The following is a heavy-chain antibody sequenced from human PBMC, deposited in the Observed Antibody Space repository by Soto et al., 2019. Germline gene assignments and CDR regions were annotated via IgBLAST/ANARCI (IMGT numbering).Heavy chain of an antibody. CDR3: ARGQTGGGWGYYFDY. V-gene: IGHV1-69*12. CDR1: GGTFSSYA. D-gene: IGHD3-16*01. CDR2: IIPIFGTA. Sequence: QVQLVQSGAEVKKPGSSVKVSCKASGGTFSSYAIDWVRQAPGQGLEWMGGIIPIFGTADYAQKFQGRVTITADECTSTAYMELGSLRSEDTAVYYCARGQTGGGWGYYFDYWGQGTLVTVSS. J-gene: IGHJ4*02.